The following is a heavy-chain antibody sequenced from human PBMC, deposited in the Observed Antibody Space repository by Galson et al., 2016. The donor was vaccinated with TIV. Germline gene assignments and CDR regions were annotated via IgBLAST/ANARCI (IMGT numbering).Heavy chain of an antibody. J-gene: IGHJ3*01. CDR2: IYPGDSDS. CDR1: GYKFNSYW. CDR3: ARQSENAYDV. Sequence: QPGAEVKKPGESLKISCQSSGYKFNSYWIGWVRQMPGKGPEWMGIIYPGDSDSRKSPSFQGQVTMSVDKSINTAYLQLSSLKASDTAMYYCARQSENAYDVWGQGTLVTVSS. V-gene: IGHV5-51*01.